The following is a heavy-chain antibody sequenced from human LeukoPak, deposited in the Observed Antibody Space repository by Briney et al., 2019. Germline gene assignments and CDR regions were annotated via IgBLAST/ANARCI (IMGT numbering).Heavy chain of an antibody. J-gene: IGHJ3*02. Sequence: PGGSLRLSCAASGFTFSNAWMSWVRQAPGKGLEWVGRIISKTDGGTTDYAAPVKGRFTISRDDSKNTLYLQMNSLKTEDTAVYYCTTVGYYYERVGFFDMGGKGKMATVS. D-gene: IGHD3-3*01. CDR2: IISKTDGGTT. V-gene: IGHV3-15*01. CDR3: TTVGYYYERVGFFDM. CDR1: GFTFSNAW.